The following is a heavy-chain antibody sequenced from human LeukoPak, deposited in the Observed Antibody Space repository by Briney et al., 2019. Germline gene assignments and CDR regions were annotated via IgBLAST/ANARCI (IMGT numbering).Heavy chain of an antibody. Sequence: PGGSLRLSCAASGFTVSSNYMNWVRQAPGKGLEWVSIIYSGGNTYYADSVKGRFTISRDNSKNTLYLQMNSLTAEDTAVYYCGGGLYAAKGAFDIWGQGTMVTVSS. V-gene: IGHV3-53*01. J-gene: IGHJ3*02. CDR1: GFTVSSNY. D-gene: IGHD5/OR15-5a*01. CDR3: GGGLYAAKGAFDI. CDR2: IYSGGNT.